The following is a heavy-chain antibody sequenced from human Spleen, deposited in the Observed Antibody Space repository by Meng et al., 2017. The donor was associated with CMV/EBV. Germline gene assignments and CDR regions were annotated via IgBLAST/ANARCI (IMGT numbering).Heavy chain of an antibody. V-gene: IGHV3-23*01. CDR3: AKSRVTQYSSSLRPGVGEFDP. CDR2: ISGSGGST. CDR1: GFTFSNYE. Sequence: GGSLRLSCAASGFTFSNYEMNWVRQAPGKGLEWVSAISGSGGSTYYADSVKGRFTISRDNSKNTLYLQMNSLRAEDTAVYYCAKSRVTQYSSSLRPGVGEFDPWGQGTLVTVSS. D-gene: IGHD6-13*01. J-gene: IGHJ5*02.